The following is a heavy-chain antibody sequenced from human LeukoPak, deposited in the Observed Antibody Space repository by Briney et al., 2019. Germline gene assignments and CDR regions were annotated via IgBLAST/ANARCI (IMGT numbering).Heavy chain of an antibody. J-gene: IGHJ4*02. CDR2: ISAYNGNA. CDR1: GYTFTSYG. V-gene: IGHV1-18*01. Sequence: ASVKVSCKASGYTFTSYGISWVRQAPGQGLEWMGWISAYNGNANYAQKLQGRVTMTTDTSTSTAYMELRSLRSDDTAVYYCARESPDLLVTHYYFDYWGQGTLVTVSS. CDR3: ARESPDLLVTHYYFDY. D-gene: IGHD3-9*01.